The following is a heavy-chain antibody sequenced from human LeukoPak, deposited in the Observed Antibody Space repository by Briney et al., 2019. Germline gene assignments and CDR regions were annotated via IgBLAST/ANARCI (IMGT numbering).Heavy chain of an antibody. J-gene: IGHJ4*02. Sequence: SETLSLTCTVSGGSISSYFRSWIRQPPGKGLEWIGYIYYSGSTNYNPSLKSRVTISVDTSKNQFSLKLNSVTAADTAVYYCARGGWLRSGDYFDYWGQGTLVTVSS. CDR1: GGSISSYF. V-gene: IGHV4-59*01. D-gene: IGHD5-12*01. CDR3: ARGGWLRSGDYFDY. CDR2: IYYSGST.